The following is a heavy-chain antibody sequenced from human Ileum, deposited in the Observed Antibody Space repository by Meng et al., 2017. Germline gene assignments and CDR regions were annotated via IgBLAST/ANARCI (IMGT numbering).Heavy chain of an antibody. J-gene: IGHJ4*02. Sequence: QLRLPASGPGLVKPSEPLSLTRSVSSGSFTNNNYFWVWIRRPPGKGLEWIGSIYYGGSTYYNPSLKSRVTISVDTSTNQFSLKLISVTAADTAVYYCARRAHYGDPPRWGQGTLVTVSS. V-gene: IGHV4-39*01. CDR1: SGSFTNNNYF. D-gene: IGHD4-17*01. CDR3: ARRAHYGDPPR. CDR2: IYYGGST.